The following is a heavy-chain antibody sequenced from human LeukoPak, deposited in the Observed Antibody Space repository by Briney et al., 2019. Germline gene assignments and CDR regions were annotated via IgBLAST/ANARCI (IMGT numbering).Heavy chain of an antibody. J-gene: IGHJ6*02. CDR2: IIPILGIA. Sequence: SVKVSCKASGGTFSSYAISWVRQAPGQGLEWMGRIIPILGIANYAQKFQGRVTITADKSTSTAYMELSSLRSEDTAVYYCARDGGPSITMIVVVISPYYYYGMDVWGQGTTVTVSS. V-gene: IGHV1-69*04. CDR1: GGTFSSYA. CDR3: ARDGGPSITMIVVVISPYYYYGMDV. D-gene: IGHD3-22*01.